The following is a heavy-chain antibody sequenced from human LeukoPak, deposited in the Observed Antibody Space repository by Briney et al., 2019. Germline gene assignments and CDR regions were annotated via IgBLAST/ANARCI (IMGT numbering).Heavy chain of an antibody. CDR1: GFTFSSYA. CDR3: AKDEDIVVVVAAFY. D-gene: IGHD2-15*01. CDR2: ISGSGGST. J-gene: IGHJ4*02. V-gene: IGHV3-23*01. Sequence: PGGSLRLSCAASGFTFSSYAMSWVRQAPGKGLEWVSAISGSGGSTYYADSVKGRFTISRDNSKNTLYLQMNGLRAEDTAVYYCAKDEDIVVVVAAFYWGQGTLVTVSS.